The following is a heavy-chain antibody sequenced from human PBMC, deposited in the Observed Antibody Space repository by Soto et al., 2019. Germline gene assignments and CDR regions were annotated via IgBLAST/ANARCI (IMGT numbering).Heavy chain of an antibody. CDR1: GFTFSSYA. CDR2: ISGSGDST. V-gene: IGHV3-23*01. CDR3: ARRGPGTYFDY. Sequence: PGGSLRLSCAASGFTFSSYAINWVRQAPGKGLEWVSVISGSGDSTYYADSVKGRFTISRDNSKNTLYLQMNSLRTEDTAVYYCARRGPGTYFDYWGQGTLVTAPQ. J-gene: IGHJ4*02. D-gene: IGHD6-13*01.